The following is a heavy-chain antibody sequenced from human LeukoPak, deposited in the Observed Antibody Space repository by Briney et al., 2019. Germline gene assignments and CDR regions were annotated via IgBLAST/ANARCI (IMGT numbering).Heavy chain of an antibody. CDR3: ARDIQGSFNY. Sequence: GGSLGLSCAASGFTFSDFAMSWVRQAPGKGLQWVSSITSTGSNTYYTDSVKGRFTISRDNSKNTLYLQVNRLRAEDTAVFYCARDIQGSFNYWGQGTLVTVSS. CDR1: GFTFSDFA. J-gene: IGHJ4*02. V-gene: IGHV3-23*01. CDR2: ITSTGSNT.